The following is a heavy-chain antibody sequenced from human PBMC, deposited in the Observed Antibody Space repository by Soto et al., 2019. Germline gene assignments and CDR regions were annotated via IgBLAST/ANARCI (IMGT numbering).Heavy chain of an antibody. CDR1: VFSFRSFA. CDR2: ILNSGGDT. Sequence: SGGALRLSCATSVFSFRSFAMAWVRQSPGKGLEWVSTILNSGGDTFYADSVKGRFTISRDSSKSMLYLEMNSLRAEETDMYYCAKEPEVPGRGLDYWYQGSLVTISS. V-gene: IGHV3-23*05. J-gene: IGHJ4*02. CDR3: AKEPEVPGRGLDY.